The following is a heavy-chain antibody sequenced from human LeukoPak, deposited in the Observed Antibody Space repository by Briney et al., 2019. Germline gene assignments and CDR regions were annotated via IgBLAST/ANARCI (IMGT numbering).Heavy chain of an antibody. CDR3: ARGASGYYESSGWLGMDYYYGMDV. Sequence: SVKVSCKASGGTFSSYAISWVRQAPGQGLEWMGGIIPIFGTANYAQKFQGRVTITADESTSTAYMELSSLRSEDTAVYYCARGASGYYESSGWLGMDYYYGMDVWGQGTTVTVSS. V-gene: IGHV1-69*13. J-gene: IGHJ6*02. CDR1: GGTFSSYA. CDR2: IIPIFGTA. D-gene: IGHD3-22*01.